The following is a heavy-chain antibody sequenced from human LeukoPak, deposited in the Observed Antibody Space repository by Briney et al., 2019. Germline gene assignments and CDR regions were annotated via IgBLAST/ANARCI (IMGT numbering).Heavy chain of an antibody. Sequence: SETLSLTCSVSSGSITSGDYYWNWIRQPAGKGLEWIGRIYTSGSTNYNPSLKSRVTISVDTSKNQFSLKLSSVTAADTAVYYCARSDGFWSGVGNYYYYMDVWGKGTTVTVSS. CDR3: ARSDGFWSGVGNYYYYMDV. V-gene: IGHV4-61*02. J-gene: IGHJ6*03. CDR1: SGSITSGDYY. CDR2: IYTSGST. D-gene: IGHD3-3*01.